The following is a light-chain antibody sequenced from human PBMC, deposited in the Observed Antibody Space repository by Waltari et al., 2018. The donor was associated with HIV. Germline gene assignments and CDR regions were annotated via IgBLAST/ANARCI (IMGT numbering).Light chain of an antibody. J-gene: IGKJ3*01. Sequence: AIQMTQSPSSFSASTGDRVTITCRASQGISSSLAWYQQKPGQAPKLLIYSASTLESGVPSRYSGSGSGTDFSLTISCLQSEDFATYYCQQYYSYPFTFGPG. CDR3: QQYYSYPFT. CDR2: SAS. CDR1: QGISSS. V-gene: IGKV1-8*01.